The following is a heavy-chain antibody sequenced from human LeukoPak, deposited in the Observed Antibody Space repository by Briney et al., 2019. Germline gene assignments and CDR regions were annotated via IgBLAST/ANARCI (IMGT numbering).Heavy chain of an antibody. Sequence: ASVKVSXKASGYTFTNYDINWVRQATGQGLEWMGYMNPNSGNSAYAQKFQGRVTITTDASISTAYMELSGLRSEDTALYYCAREGLDYWGPGTLVTVSS. V-gene: IGHV1-8*01. CDR1: GYTFTNYD. CDR3: AREGLDY. CDR2: MNPNSGNS. J-gene: IGHJ4*02.